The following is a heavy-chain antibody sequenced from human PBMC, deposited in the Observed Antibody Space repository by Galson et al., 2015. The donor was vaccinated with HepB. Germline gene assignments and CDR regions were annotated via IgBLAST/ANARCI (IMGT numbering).Heavy chain of an antibody. V-gene: IGHV3-15*07. CDR2: IKSRNDGGTR. CDR3: HTEYYHVLTGYDY. Sequence: SLRLSCAASGFRVTDAYMNWVRQAPGKGLEWVGRIKSRNDGGTRDYAASVAGRFTISRDDSKNTLYLQMNSLKTEDTAVYYCHTEYYHVLTGYDYWGQGTLVIVSS. CDR1: GFRVTDAY. J-gene: IGHJ4*02. D-gene: IGHD3-9*01.